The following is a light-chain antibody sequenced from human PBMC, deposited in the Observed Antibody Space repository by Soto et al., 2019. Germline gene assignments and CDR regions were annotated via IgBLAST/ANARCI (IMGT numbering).Light chain of an antibody. Sequence: DIRMTQSRSTLSASVGDRVTSSCRASQSISSWLAWYQQKPGKAPKLLIYKASSLESGVPSRFSGSGSGTEFTLTISRLQPDDYATYYCQEYNSHSRYTFGQGTKLEIK. CDR2: KAS. CDR3: QEYNSHSRYT. CDR1: QSISSW. J-gene: IGKJ2*01. V-gene: IGKV1-5*03.